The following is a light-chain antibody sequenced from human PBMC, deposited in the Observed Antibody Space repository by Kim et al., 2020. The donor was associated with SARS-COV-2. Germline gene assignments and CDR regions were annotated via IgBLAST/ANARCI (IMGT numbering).Light chain of an antibody. CDR2: LGS. CDR3: MQALQTPLT. CDR1: QSLLDSTGYDY. Sequence: EPASISCRSSQSLLDSTGYDYLDWYLQKPGQSPQLLIYLGSNRASGVPDRFSGRGSGTDFTLKISRVEAEDFGVYYCMQALQTPLTFGQGTKLEI. J-gene: IGKJ1*01. V-gene: IGKV2-28*01.